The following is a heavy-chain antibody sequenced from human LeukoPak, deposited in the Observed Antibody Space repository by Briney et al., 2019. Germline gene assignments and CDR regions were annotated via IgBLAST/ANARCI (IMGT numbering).Heavy chain of an antibody. J-gene: IGHJ4*02. Sequence: SETLSLTCAVYGGSFSGYYWSWIRQPPGKGLEWIGEINHSGSTNYNPSLKSRVTISVDTSKNQFSLKLSSVTAADTAVYYCATQLYYDSSGYFFDYWGQGTLVTVSS. CDR2: INHSGST. V-gene: IGHV4-34*01. CDR1: GGSFSGYY. D-gene: IGHD3-22*01. CDR3: ATQLYYDSSGYFFDY.